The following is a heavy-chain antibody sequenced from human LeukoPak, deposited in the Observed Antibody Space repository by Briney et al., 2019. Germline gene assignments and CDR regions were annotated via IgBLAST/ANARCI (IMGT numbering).Heavy chain of an antibody. CDR2: IYYSGTT. J-gene: IGHJ4*02. CDR1: GGSINSNSHH. CDR3: ARRGDILTDYAFDY. Sequence: SQTLFPICSVSGGSINSNSHHWDWIRQAPGKGLEWIGNIYYSGTTSYNPSLKSRVTISVDTSKIQFSLRLSSVTAADTAVYYCARRGDILTDYAFDYWGQGTLVTVSS. D-gene: IGHD3-9*01. V-gene: IGHV4-39*01.